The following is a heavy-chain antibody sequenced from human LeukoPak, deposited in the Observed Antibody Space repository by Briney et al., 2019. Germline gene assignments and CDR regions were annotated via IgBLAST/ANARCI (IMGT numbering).Heavy chain of an antibody. CDR1: GFTFSSYG. Sequence: PGGSVRLSCAVSGFTFSSYGMHWVRQAPGKGLEWVAVISYDGSNKYYADSVKGRFTISRDNSKNTLYLQMNSLRAEDTAVYYCAKEMDPYGSGSYYPYFAFDYWGQGTLVTVSS. J-gene: IGHJ4*02. CDR3: AKEMDPYGSGSYYPYFAFDY. D-gene: IGHD3-10*01. CDR2: ISYDGSNK. V-gene: IGHV3-30*18.